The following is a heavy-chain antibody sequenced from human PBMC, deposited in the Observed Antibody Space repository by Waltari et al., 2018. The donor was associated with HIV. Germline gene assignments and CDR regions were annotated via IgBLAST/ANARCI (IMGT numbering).Heavy chain of an antibody. CDR2: IFGDGGST. CDR1: GFTFSSYA. J-gene: IGHJ4*02. CDR3: AKGTLNPLTTDY. D-gene: IGHD4-17*01. V-gene: IGHV3-23*01. Sequence: EVQLLESGGGLVQPGGSLRPSCAGSGFTFSSYAMTWVRQAPGKGLEWVSAIFGDGGSTFYADSVKGRFTISRDNSKNTLYLQMNSLRAEDTAVYYCAKGTLNPLTTDYWGQGTLVTVSS.